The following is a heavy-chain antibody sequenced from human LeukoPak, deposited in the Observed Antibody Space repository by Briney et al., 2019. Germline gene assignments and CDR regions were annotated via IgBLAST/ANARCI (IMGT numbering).Heavy chain of an antibody. CDR3: AKAGWFGELRLGYFDY. CDR1: GFTFEDYA. Sequence: GRSLRLSCAASGFTFEDYAMNWVRHAPGKGMEWVSGISWNSGSIGYADSVKGRFTISRDNAKNSLYLQMNSLRAEDTALYYCAKAGWFGELRLGYFDYWGQGTLVTVSS. J-gene: IGHJ4*02. V-gene: IGHV3-9*01. D-gene: IGHD3-10*01. CDR2: ISWNSGSI.